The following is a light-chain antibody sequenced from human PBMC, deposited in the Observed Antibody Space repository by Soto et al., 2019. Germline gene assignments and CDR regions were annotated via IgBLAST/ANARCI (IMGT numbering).Light chain of an antibody. V-gene: IGKV3-15*01. CDR3: QQGGNWPLT. Sequence: EIVMTQSPATLSVSPGESATLSCRASQSVSNNLTWYQQKPGQPPRLLIYGASTRATGVPGRFSGSGSGTEFTLTIRSLQSEDFAVYYCQQGGNWPLTFGQGTRLEIK. CDR1: QSVSNN. CDR2: GAS. J-gene: IGKJ5*01.